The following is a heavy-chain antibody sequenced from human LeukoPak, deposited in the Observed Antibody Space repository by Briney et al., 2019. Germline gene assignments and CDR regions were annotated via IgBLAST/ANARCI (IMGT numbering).Heavy chain of an antibody. J-gene: IGHJ4*02. D-gene: IGHD6-13*01. CDR3: ATGDSSSCLY. CDR2: VDPEDGET. Sequence: ASVKVSCKASGYTFTSYDINWVRQAPGKGLEWMGLVDPEDGETIYAEKFQGRVTITADTSTDTAYMELSSLRSEDTAVYYCATGDSSSCLYWGQGTLVTVSS. V-gene: IGHV1-69-2*01. CDR1: GYTFTSYD.